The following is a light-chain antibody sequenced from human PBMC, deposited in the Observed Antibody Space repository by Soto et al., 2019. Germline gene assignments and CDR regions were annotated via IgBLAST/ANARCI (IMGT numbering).Light chain of an antibody. CDR2: EVS. CDR3: SSYTRSSTLVV. Sequence: QSVLTQPRSVSGSPGQSITISCTGSSSDVGSYNYVSWYQQHPGQAPKFMIYEVSNRPSGVSNRFSGSKSGNTASLTISGLQAEDDADYYCSSYTRSSTLVVFGGGTQLTVL. CDR1: SSDVGSYNY. V-gene: IGLV2-14*03. J-gene: IGLJ7*01.